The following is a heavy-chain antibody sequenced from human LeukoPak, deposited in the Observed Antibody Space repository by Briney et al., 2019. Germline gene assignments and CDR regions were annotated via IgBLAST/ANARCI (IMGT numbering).Heavy chain of an antibody. CDR3: ARLFRPDSSGYYYSN. D-gene: IGHD3-22*01. J-gene: IGHJ4*02. V-gene: IGHV4-34*01. CDR1: GGSFSGYY. CDR2: INHSGST. Sequence: PSETLSLTCAVYGGSFSGYYWSWIRQPPGKGLEWIGEINHSGSTNYIPSLKSRVTISVDTSKNQFSLKLSSVTAADTAVYYCARLFRPDSSGYYYSNWGQGTLVTVSS.